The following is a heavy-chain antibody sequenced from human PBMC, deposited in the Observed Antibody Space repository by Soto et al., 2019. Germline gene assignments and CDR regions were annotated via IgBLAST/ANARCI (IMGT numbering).Heavy chain of an antibody. CDR1: GGSISSSSYY. CDR3: ARHRYDFRSGYPYYFVY. J-gene: IGHJ4*02. Sequence: PSETLSLTCTVSGGSISSSSYYWGWIRQPPGKGLEWIGSIYYSGSTYYNPSLKSRVTISVDTSKNQFSLKLSSVTAADTAVYYCARHRYDFRSGYPYYFVYWGPGTLDTASS. CDR2: IYYSGST. D-gene: IGHD3-3*01. V-gene: IGHV4-39*01.